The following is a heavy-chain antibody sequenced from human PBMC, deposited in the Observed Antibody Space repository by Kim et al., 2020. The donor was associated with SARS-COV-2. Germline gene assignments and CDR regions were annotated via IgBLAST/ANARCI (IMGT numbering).Heavy chain of an antibody. CDR2: IKSKTDGGTT. V-gene: IGHV3-15*01. D-gene: IGHD3-16*01. CDR3: TTAWGSV. CDR1: GFTVSNAW. J-gene: IGHJ4*02. Sequence: GGSLRLSCAASGFTVSNAWMSWVRQAPGKGLEWVCRIKSKTDGGTTDYAAPVKGRFTISRDDSKNTLYLQMNSLKTEYTAVYYCTTAWGSVWGQGTLVTVSS.